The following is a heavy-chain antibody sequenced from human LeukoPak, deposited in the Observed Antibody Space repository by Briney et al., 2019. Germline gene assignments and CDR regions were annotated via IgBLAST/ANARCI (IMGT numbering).Heavy chain of an antibody. CDR3: ARDEPTVTTGPPVGY. V-gene: IGHV3-15*01. CDR2: IKSKTDGGTT. J-gene: IGHJ4*02. Sequence: GGSLRLSCAASGFTFSNAWVSWVRQAPGKGLEWVGRIKSKTDGGTTDYAAPVKGRFTISRDDSKNTLYLQMNSLRAEDTAVYYCARDEPTVTTGPPVGYWGQGTLVTASS. CDR1: GFTFSNAW. D-gene: IGHD4-17*01.